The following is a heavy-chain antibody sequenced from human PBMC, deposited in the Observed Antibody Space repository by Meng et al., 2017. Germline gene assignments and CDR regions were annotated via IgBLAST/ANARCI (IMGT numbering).Heavy chain of an antibody. CDR3: ARVRLLWFGGAVWFDP. CDR2: IYHSGST. CDR1: GGSVSSSNW. D-gene: IGHD3-10*01. J-gene: IGHJ5*02. V-gene: IGHV4-4*02. Sequence: QVQLQEAGQVLVKPSGTLSLTCAAPGGSVSSSNWWSWVRQPPGKGLEWIGEIYHSGSTNYNPSLKSRVTISVDKSKNQFSLKLSSVTAADTAVYYCARVRLLWFGGAVWFDPWGQGTLVTVSS.